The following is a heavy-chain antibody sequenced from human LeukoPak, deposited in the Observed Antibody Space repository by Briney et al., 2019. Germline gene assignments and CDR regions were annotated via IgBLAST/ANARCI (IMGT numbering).Heavy chain of an antibody. J-gene: IGHJ6*01. CDR3: ARLWVGGPQYLVGDYYYGMDV. CDR1: GGSISSSCYY. D-gene: IGHD4-23*01. V-gene: IGHV4-39*01. CDR2: IYDSGST. Sequence: SETLSLTCTVSGGSISSSCYYWGWLRHPPGKGREWIGSIYDSGSTYYNPSLKSRLTISVDTSKNPFSLKLSSVTCADTAVYYCARLWVGGPQYLVGDYYYGMDVWGKGPRSPSPQ.